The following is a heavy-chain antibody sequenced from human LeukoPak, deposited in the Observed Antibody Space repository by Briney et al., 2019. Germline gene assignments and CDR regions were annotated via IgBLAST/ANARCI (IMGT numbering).Heavy chain of an antibody. V-gene: IGHV4-4*07. CDR1: GGSISSYY. CDR3: ARDGYDILTGYSYYSDY. J-gene: IGHJ4*02. Sequence: SETLSLTCTVSGGSISSYYWSWIRQPAGKGLEWIGRIYTSGSTNYNPSLKSRVTMSVDTSKNQFSLKLSSVTAADTAVYYCARDGYDILTGYSYYSDYWGQGTLVTVSS. CDR2: IYTSGST. D-gene: IGHD3-9*01.